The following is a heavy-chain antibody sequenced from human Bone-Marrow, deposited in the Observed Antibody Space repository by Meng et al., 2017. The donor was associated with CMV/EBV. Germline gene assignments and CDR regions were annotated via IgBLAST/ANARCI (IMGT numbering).Heavy chain of an antibody. CDR3: QTRDYYDSSGCDY. CDR2: ISSSSSTI. CDR1: GFTFSSYS. J-gene: IGHJ4*02. D-gene: IGHD3-22*01. V-gene: IGHV3-48*04. Sequence: GESLKISCAASGFTFSSYSMNWVRQAPGKGLEWVSYISSSSSTIYYADSVKGRFTISRDNAKNSLYLQMNSLRAEDTAVYYCQTRDYYDSSGCDYWGQGTLVTVSS.